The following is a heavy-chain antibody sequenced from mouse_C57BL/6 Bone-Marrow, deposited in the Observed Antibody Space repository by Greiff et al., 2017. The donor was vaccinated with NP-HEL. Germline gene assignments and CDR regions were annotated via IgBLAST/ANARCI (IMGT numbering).Heavy chain of an antibody. CDR1: GYSFTDYN. CDR2: INPYYGPT. J-gene: IGHJ2*01. CDR3: AGWLCHFDY. V-gene: IGHV1-39*01. D-gene: IGHD3-3*01. Sequence: EVQGVESGPELVKPGASVKISCKASGYSFTDYNMNWVKQSNGKSLEWIGGINPYYGPTRYNQKFNGKATLTADQSSSTAYIQRNILTSEDPAVYCCAGWLCHFDYWGQGTTLTVSS.